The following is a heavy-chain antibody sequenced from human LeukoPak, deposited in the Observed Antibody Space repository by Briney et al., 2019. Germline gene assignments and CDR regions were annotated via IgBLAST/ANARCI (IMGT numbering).Heavy chain of an antibody. D-gene: IGHD6-13*01. V-gene: IGHV3-7*03. J-gene: IGHJ4*02. CDR2: IRQDGDTK. CDR1: GLPFNAYW. Sequence: PGGSLRLSCAASGLPFNAYWMTWVRQAPGKGLEWVASIRQDGDTKYYVDSVKGRFTISRDNAMNSLYLQMNSLRAEDTAIYYCARSLPYGTTWYGRSDFWGQGTLVTVSS. CDR3: ARSLPYGTTWYGRSDF.